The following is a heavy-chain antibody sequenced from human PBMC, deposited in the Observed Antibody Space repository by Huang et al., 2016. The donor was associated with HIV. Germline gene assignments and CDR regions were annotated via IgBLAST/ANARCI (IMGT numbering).Heavy chain of an antibody. V-gene: IGHV4-59*11. J-gene: IGHJ2*01. CDR1: GGSISSHH. Sequence: QVQLQESGPGLVKPSETLSLTRTVSGGSISSHHYSWIRQPPGKGLEWIGIIYYSGSTNYIPSLKSRATISLDTSKNHFSLRLRSVTAADTAVYYCARVARGPNWYFDLWGRGTLVTVSS. D-gene: IGHD2-15*01. CDR3: ARVARGPNWYFDL. CDR2: IYYSGST.